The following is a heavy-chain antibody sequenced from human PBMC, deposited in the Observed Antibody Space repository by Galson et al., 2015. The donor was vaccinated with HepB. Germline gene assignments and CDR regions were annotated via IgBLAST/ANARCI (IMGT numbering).Heavy chain of an antibody. CDR2: IKSKTDGGTT. V-gene: IGHV3-15*01. D-gene: IGHD3-10*01. CDR3: TTDRLWFEDY. J-gene: IGHJ4*02. CDR1: GFSFSNAW. Sequence: SLRLSCAASGFSFSNAWMSWVRQAPGKGLEWVGRIKSKTDGGTTDYAAPVKGRFTISRDDSKNTLYLQMNNLKIEDTAVYYCTTDRLWFEDYWGQGTLVTVSS.